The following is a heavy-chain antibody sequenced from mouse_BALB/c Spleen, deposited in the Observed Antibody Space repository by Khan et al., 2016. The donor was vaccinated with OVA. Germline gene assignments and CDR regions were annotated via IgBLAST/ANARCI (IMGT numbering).Heavy chain of an antibody. D-gene: IGHD1-1*01. V-gene: IGHV3-2*02. CDR1: GYSITSDYA. CDR3: AGRYYYGHWYFDV. Sequence: EVQLQESGPGLVKPSQSLSLTCTVTGYSITSDYAWNWIRQFPGNKLEWMGYISYSGSTSYNPSLKSRISITRDTSKNQFFLQLNSVTPEDTATXYCAGRYYYGHWYFDVWGAGTAVTVSS. J-gene: IGHJ1*01. CDR2: ISYSGST.